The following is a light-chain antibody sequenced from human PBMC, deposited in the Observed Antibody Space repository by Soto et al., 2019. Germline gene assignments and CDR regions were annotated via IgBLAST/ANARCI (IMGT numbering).Light chain of an antibody. J-gene: IGKJ4*01. CDR2: GAS. Sequence: EIVLTQSPGTLSLSPGERATLSCRASQSVRSSFLAWYQQKPGQAPRLLIYGASSRATGIPDRFSGSGSGTDFTLTISRLEPEDFVVYYCHQYGSSPLTFGGGTKVDI. CDR3: HQYGSSPLT. V-gene: IGKV3-20*01. CDR1: QSVRSSF.